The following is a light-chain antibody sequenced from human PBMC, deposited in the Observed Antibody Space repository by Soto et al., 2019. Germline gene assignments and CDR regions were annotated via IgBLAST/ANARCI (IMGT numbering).Light chain of an antibody. CDR3: QHYAGGSRIT. Sequence: LVMTQSPATLSVSPGERATLSCRASQSVSSNLAWYQQKPGQAPRLLISGASSRATGIPDRFSGSGFGTDFTLTISRLEPEDFALYYCQHYAGGSRITFGQGTRLEIK. V-gene: IGKV3-20*01. CDR1: QSVSSN. J-gene: IGKJ5*01. CDR2: GAS.